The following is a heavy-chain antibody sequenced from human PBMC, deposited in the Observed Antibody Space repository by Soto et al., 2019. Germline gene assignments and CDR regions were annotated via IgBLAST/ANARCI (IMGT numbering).Heavy chain of an antibody. CDR3: ATMNGYFEY. CDR1: GFRFSSYG. V-gene: IGHV3-23*01. D-gene: IGHD3-22*01. CDR2: ITATGDRT. J-gene: IGHJ4*02. Sequence: GGSLRLCCADSGFRFSSYGMSWVRQTPGKGLEWVAAITATGDRTYYADSVTGRFTISRDNSKKTHYLQMTSLRAEDTAMYYCATMNGYFEYWGQGTPVTVSS.